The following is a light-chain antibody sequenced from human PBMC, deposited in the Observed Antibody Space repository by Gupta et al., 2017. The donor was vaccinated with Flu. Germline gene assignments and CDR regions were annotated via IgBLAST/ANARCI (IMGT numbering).Light chain of an antibody. V-gene: IGLV3-1*01. CDR1: KLGDKY. J-gene: IGLJ1*01. CDR2: QDS. Sequence: SYELTQPPSVSVSPGQTASITCSGDKLGDKYACWYQQKPGQSLVLVVYQDSKRPSGNPERFSGSNSGNTATLTISGTQAMDEADYYFQAWDSSTYVFGTGTKVTVL. CDR3: QAWDSSTYV.